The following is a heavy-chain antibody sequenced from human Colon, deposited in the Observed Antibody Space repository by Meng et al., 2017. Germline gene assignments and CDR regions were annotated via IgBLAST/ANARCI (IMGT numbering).Heavy chain of an antibody. V-gene: IGHV4-4*02. CDR3: GRNGAYSIDP. CDR1: GASISSTYW. J-gene: IGHJ5*02. D-gene: IGHD2-15*01. Sequence: QVPLQDAGPGRVKPSGTLPLTCAVPGASISSTYWWSWGRQPPGKGLEWIGEVHHSGGTNYNPSLKSRVTISVDESNNQYSLSLTSVTAADTAIYYCGRNGAYSIDPWGRGTLVTVSS. CDR2: VHHSGGT.